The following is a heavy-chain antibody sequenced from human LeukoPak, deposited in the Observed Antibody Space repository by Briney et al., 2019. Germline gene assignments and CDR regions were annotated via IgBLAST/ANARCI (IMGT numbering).Heavy chain of an antibody. CDR2: INPSGGST. CDR3: ARDWRDYDFWSGYYPYYYYGMDV. V-gene: IGHV1-46*01. J-gene: IGHJ6*02. CDR1: GYTFTSYY. Sequence: ASVKVSCKASGYTFTSYYMHWVRQAPGQGLEWMGIINPSGGSTSYAQKFQGRVTMTRNTSISTAYMELSSLRSEDTAVYYCARDWRDYDFWSGYYPYYYYGMDVWGQGTTVTVSS. D-gene: IGHD3-3*01.